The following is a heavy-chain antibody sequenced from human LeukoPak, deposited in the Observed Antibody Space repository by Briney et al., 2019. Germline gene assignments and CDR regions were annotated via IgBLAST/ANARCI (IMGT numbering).Heavy chain of an antibody. CDR1: GGSISSGDYY. Sequence: SETLSLTCTVSGGSISSGDYYWSWIRQPPGKGLEWIGYIYYSGSTYYNPSLKSRVTISVDTSKNQFSLKLSSVTAADTALYSCARHYLGGNYPDYFNHWGQGTLVTVSS. V-gene: IGHV4-30-4*01. CDR3: ARHYLGGNYPDYFNH. D-gene: IGHD1-26*01. CDR2: IYYSGST. J-gene: IGHJ4*02.